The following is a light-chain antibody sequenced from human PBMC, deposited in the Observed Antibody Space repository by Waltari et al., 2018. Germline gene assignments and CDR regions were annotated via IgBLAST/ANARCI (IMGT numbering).Light chain of an antibody. V-gene: IGLV2-23*02. CDR3: CSYAGSFVV. CDR1: SREVWGVNP. Sequence: QVAPAQPASLAGSPGPSVPHPCHGTSREVWGVNPVSRYQQHPGKAPKLMIYEVSKRPSGVSNRFSGSKSGNTASLTISGLQAEDEADYYCCSYAGSFVVFGGGTKLTVL. CDR2: EVS. J-gene: IGLJ2*01.